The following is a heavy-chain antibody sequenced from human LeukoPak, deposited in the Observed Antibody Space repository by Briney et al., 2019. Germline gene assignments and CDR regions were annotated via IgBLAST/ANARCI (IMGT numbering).Heavy chain of an antibody. Sequence: PGRSLRLSCAASGFTFSSYAMHWVRQAPGKGLECVAVIWYDGSNKYYADSVKGRFTISRDNAKNTVYLQMNSLRAEDTAVYYCATSRTFDYWGQGTLVTVSS. CDR3: ATSRTFDY. J-gene: IGHJ4*02. D-gene: IGHD1-1*01. CDR2: IWYDGSNK. CDR1: GFTFSSYA. V-gene: IGHV3-33*03.